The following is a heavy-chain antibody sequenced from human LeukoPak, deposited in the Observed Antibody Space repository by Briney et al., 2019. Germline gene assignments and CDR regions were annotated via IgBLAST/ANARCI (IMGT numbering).Heavy chain of an antibody. CDR1: GGTFSSYA. CDR3: ATERGEYIVVVPASLDY. CDR2: IIPILGIA. D-gene: IGHD2-2*01. V-gene: IGHV1-69*04. J-gene: IGHJ4*02. Sequence: GASVKVSCKASGGTFSSYAISWVRQAPGQGLEWMGRIIPILGIANYAQKFQGRVTITADKSTSTAYMELSSLRSEDTAVYYCATERGEYIVVVPASLDYWGQGTLVTVSS.